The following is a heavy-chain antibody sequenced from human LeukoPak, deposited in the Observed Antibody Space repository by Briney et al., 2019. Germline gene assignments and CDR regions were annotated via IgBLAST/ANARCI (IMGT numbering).Heavy chain of an antibody. CDR2: ISGSGGST. J-gene: IGHJ4*02. V-gene: IGHV3-23*01. Sequence: GGSLRLSCAASGFTFSSYAMSWVRQAPGKGLEWVSAISGSGGSTYYADSVKGRFTISRDNSKNTLYLQMNSLRAEDTAVCYCASYDSSGYYPWAFDYWGQGTLVTVSS. D-gene: IGHD3-22*01. CDR3: ASYDSSGYYPWAFDY. CDR1: GFTFSSYA.